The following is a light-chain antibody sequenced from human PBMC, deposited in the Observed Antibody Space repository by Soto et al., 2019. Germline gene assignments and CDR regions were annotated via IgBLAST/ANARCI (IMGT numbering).Light chain of an antibody. CDR2: DAS. CDR3: QQYISYPYT. V-gene: IGKV1-5*01. CDR1: QTTNTW. J-gene: IGKJ2*01. Sequence: DIQVTQFPSTLSASVGDRVTITCRASQTTNTWLAWYQQKPGTAPKLLIYDASSLEGGVPSRFSASGSGTEFTLTISSLQPDDLATYYCQQYISYPYTFGPGTKVDIK.